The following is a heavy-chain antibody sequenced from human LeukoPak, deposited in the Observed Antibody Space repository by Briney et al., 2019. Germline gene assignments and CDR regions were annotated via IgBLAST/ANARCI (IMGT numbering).Heavy chain of an antibody. V-gene: IGHV4-59*01. CDR3: ARASSSWEGYFDY. Sequence: SETLSLTCTVSGGSISSYYWSWIRQPPGKGLEYIGCIYNSGSTNYNPSLKSRVTISVDTSKNQFSLKLSSVTAADTAVYYCARASSSWEGYFDYWGQGNLVTVSS. J-gene: IGHJ4*02. CDR1: GGSISSYY. CDR2: IYNSGST. D-gene: IGHD6-13*01.